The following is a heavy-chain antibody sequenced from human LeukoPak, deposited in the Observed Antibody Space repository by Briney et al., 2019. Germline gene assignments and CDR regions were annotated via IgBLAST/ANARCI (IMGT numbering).Heavy chain of an antibody. J-gene: IGHJ4*02. V-gene: IGHV4-39*07. D-gene: IGHD6-13*01. Sequence: SETLSLTCTVSGGSISSSSYYWGWIRQPPGKGLEWIGSIYYSGSTYYNPSLKSRVTISVDTSKNQFSLKLSSVTAADTAVYYCARGSIAAAVIPYWGQGTLVTVSS. CDR2: IYYSGST. CDR3: ARGSIAAAVIPY. CDR1: GGSISSSSYY.